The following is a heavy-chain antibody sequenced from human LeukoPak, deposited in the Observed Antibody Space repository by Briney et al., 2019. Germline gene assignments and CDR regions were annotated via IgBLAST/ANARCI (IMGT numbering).Heavy chain of an antibody. V-gene: IGHV1-46*01. D-gene: IGHD3-10*01. CDR1: GYTFTSYY. CDR3: ARSKANRGSRFGYGMDV. Sequence: ASVKVSCKASGYTFTSYYMHWVRQAPGQGLEWMGIINPSGGSTSYAQKFQGRVTMTRNTSISTAYMELSSLRSEDTAVYYCARSKANRGSRFGYGMDVWGQGTTVTVSS. J-gene: IGHJ6*02. CDR2: INPSGGST.